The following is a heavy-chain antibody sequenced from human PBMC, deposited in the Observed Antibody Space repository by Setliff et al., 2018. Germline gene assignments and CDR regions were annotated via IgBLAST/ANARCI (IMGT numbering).Heavy chain of an antibody. Sequence: PSETLSLTCTVSGGSISSDISYYWGFIRQSPGKGPEWIGSIYYSGTAYYNPSLESRVTIDVETSKNQFSLKMTSVTAADTAVYYCARHGLHCTNGISPPPFDPRGQGTLVTVSS. CDR1: GGSISSDISYY. V-gene: IGHV4-39*01. D-gene: IGHD2-8*01. CDR2: IYYSGTA. CDR3: ARHGLHCTNGISPPPFDP. J-gene: IGHJ5*02.